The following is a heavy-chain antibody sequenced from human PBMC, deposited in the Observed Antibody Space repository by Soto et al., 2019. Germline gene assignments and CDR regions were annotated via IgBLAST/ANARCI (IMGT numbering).Heavy chain of an antibody. V-gene: IGHV4-31*03. D-gene: IGHD1-20*01. J-gene: IGHJ4*02. CDR3: ATRLDNNGFDY. CDR1: GGYFSNGDFY. CDR2: IYYTGDT. Sequence: NPSQTLSLTCSVSGGYFSNGDFYLNWICQHPGKGLEWIGYIYYTGDTYYNPSLKSRLTISVGSSKNQFSLKVSSVTVVDTAVYYCATRLDNNGFDYWGKGTLVTVSS.